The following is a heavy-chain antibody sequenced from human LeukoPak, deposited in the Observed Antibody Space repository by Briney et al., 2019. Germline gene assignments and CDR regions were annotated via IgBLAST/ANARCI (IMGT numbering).Heavy chain of an antibody. J-gene: IGHJ5*02. V-gene: IGHV1-18*01. Sequence: ASVKVSCKASGYTFTSYGISWVRQAPGQGLEWMGWISAYNGNTNYAQKLQGRVTMTTDTSTSTACMELRSLRSDDTAVYYCARAVAAGTNWFDPWGQGTLVTVSS. CDR2: ISAYNGNT. CDR3: ARAVAAGTNWFDP. CDR1: GYTFTSYG. D-gene: IGHD6-13*01.